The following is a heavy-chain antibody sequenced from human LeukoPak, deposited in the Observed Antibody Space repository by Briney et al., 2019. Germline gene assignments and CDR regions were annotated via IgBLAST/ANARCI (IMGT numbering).Heavy chain of an antibody. J-gene: IGHJ4*02. Sequence: GESLKISCEVFGCSFNAFWITWMRQLPGKGQEWMGKSDPIGLSTEYSPSSQGHVTMSVDESVSTAYLQWSSLKASDTAMYYCARVRGAGTYQADYWGQGTQVIVSS. D-gene: IGHD3-10*01. V-gene: IGHV5-10-1*01. CDR1: GCSFNAFW. CDR2: SDPIGLST. CDR3: ARVRGAGTYQADY.